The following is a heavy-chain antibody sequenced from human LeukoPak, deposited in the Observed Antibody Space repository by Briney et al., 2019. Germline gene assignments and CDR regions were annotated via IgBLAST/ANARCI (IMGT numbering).Heavy chain of an antibody. J-gene: IGHJ4*02. Sequence: GGSLRLSCAASGFTFSSSEMNWVRQAPGKGLEWVSYISSSGSTIYYADSVKGRFTISRDNAKNSLYLQMNSLRAEDTAVYYCASSRDSSSWYSPFDYWGQGTLVTVSS. CDR3: ASSRDSSSWYSPFDY. CDR2: ISSSGSTI. CDR1: GFTFSSSE. V-gene: IGHV3-48*03. D-gene: IGHD6-13*01.